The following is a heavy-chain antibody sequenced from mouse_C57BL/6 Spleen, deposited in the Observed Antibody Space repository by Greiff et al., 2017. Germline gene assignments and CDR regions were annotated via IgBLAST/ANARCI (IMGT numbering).Heavy chain of an antibody. J-gene: IGHJ3*01. CDR2: INPSNGGT. D-gene: IGHD2-3*01. Sequence: QVQLQQPGTELVKPGASVKLSCKASGYTFTSYWMHWVKQRPGQGLEWIGNINPSNGGTNYNEKFKSKATLTVDKSSSTAYMQLSSLTSEDSAVYYCARVKLPGSDGYYGFAYWGQGTLVTVSA. CDR1: GYTFTSYW. CDR3: ARVKLPGSDGYYGFAY. V-gene: IGHV1-53*01.